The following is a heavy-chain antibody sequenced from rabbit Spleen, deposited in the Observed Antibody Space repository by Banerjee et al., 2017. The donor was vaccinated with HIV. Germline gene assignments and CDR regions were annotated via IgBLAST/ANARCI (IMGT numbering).Heavy chain of an antibody. D-gene: IGHD2-1*01. Sequence: QEQLEESGGGLVKPEGSLTLTCKASGVSFNDKDVMCWVRQAPGKGLEWIACIRAGYSGDDSTNYASWAKGRFTISETSSTTVTLQMTSLTAADTATYFCAREVVYVDGDVDLWGQGTLVTVS. CDR2: IRAGYSGDDST. CDR1: GVSFNDKDV. CDR3: AREVVYVDGDVDL. V-gene: IGHV1S45*01. J-gene: IGHJ3*01.